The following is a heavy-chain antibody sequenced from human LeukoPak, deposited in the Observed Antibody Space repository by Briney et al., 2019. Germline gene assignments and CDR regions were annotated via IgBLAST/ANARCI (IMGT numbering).Heavy chain of an antibody. D-gene: IGHD3-10*01. CDR1: GFTFDDYG. V-gene: IGHV3-20*04. CDR3: ARDITYYYGSESPGDNSFDP. CDR2: INWNGGST. Sequence: GGSLRLSCAASGFTFDDYGMSWVRQAPGKGLEWVSGINWNGGSTGYADSVKGRFTISRDNAKNSLYPQMNSLRAEDTALYYCARDITYYYGSESPGDNSFDPWGQGTLVTVSS. J-gene: IGHJ5*02.